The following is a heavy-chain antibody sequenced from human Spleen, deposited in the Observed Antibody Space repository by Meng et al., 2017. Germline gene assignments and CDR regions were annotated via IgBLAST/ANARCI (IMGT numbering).Heavy chain of an antibody. CDR1: GYNFPDYW. J-gene: IGHJ4*02. CDR2: IDPKSGDT. V-gene: IGHV1-2*06. D-gene: IGHD3-22*01. Sequence: ASVKVSCKPSGYNFPDYWLHWVRQAPGQGLEWMGRIDPKSGDTHYAQRFQGRVTMTGDTSISTAYMELNRLRSDDTAVYYCARDGSSSDYYYGIFDYWGQGTLVTVSS. CDR3: ARDGSSSDYYYGIFDY.